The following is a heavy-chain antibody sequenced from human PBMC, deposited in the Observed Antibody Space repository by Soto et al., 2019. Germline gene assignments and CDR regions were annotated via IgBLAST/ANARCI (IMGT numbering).Heavy chain of an antibody. Sequence: PGGSLRLSCAASGFTFSSYAMSWVRQAPGKGLEWVSAISGSGGSTYYADSVKGRFTISRDNSKNTLYLQMNSLRAEDTAVYYCAKVTTIFGVVTPRFGYWGQGTLVTVSS. V-gene: IGHV3-23*01. CDR2: ISGSGGST. CDR3: AKVTTIFGVVTPRFGY. D-gene: IGHD3-3*01. J-gene: IGHJ4*02. CDR1: GFTFSSYA.